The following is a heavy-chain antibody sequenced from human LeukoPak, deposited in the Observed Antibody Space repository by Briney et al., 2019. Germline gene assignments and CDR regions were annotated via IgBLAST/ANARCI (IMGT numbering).Heavy chain of an antibody. CDR3: ARSAEHCNNGVCFTDYYMDV. J-gene: IGHJ6*03. CDR2: INPNSGGT. V-gene: IGHV1-2*02. CDR1: GYTFTGYY. Sequence: ASVKVSCKASGYTFTGYYMHWVRQAPGQGLEWMGWINPNSGGTNYAQKFQGRVTMTRDTSISTAYMELSRLRSDDTAVYFCARSAEHCNNGVCFTDYYMDVWGKGTTVTASS. D-gene: IGHD2-8*01.